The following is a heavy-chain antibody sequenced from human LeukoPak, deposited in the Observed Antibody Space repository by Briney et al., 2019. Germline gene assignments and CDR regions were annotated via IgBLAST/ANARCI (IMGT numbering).Heavy chain of an antibody. CDR1: GFILSTYF. V-gene: IGHV3-11*04. Sequence: GGSLRLSCEASGFILSTYFLSWLRQAPGKGLEWVSYITNSGRSTKYADAVKGRFTISRDNAKQSVYLEMTDLRAEDTAVYYCAREASGYCHVFDSWGQGTLVTVSS. CDR2: ITNSGRST. D-gene: IGHD5-12*01. J-gene: IGHJ4*02. CDR3: AREASGYCHVFDS.